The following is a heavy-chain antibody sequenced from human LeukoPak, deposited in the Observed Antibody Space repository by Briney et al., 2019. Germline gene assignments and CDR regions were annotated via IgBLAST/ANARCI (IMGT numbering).Heavy chain of an antibody. CDR1: GFTFSQYA. CDR3: AKGGGSRSASYYCFDY. J-gene: IGHJ4*02. Sequence: GGSQRLSCAPSGFTFSQYAMSCVRHAPGKGLEWVSAISGSGGSTYYADSVKGRFTISRDNSKNTLFLQMNSLRAEDTAVYYCAKGGGSRSASYYCFDYWGQGTLVTVSS. V-gene: IGHV3-23*01. CDR2: ISGSGGST. D-gene: IGHD1-26*01.